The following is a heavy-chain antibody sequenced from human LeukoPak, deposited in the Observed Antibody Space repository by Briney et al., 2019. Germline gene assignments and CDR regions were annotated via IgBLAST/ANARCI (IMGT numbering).Heavy chain of an antibody. CDR1: GGSISSYY. J-gene: IGHJ4*02. D-gene: IGHD4-17*01. Sequence: SETLSLTCTASGGSISSYYWSWIRQPPGKGLEWIGYIYYSGSTNYNPSLKSRVTISVDTSKNQFSLKLSSVTAADTAVYYCARHTLPDYGEYGGLDYWGQGTLVTVSS. CDR3: ARHTLPDYGEYGGLDY. CDR2: IYYSGST. V-gene: IGHV4-59*08.